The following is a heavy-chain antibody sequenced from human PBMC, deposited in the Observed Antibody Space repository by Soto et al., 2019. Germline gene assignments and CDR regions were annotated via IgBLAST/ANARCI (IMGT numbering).Heavy chain of an antibody. V-gene: IGHV4-59*01. D-gene: IGHD6-19*01. CDR2: IYYSGST. CDR1: GGSISSYY. CDR3: AREYDGGWYDY. J-gene: IGHJ4*02. Sequence: SETLSLTCTVSGGSISSYYWSWIRQPPGKGLEWIGYIYYSGSTNYNPSLKSRVTISVDTSKNQFSLKLSSVTAADTAVYYCAREYDGGWYDYWGQGTLVTVSS.